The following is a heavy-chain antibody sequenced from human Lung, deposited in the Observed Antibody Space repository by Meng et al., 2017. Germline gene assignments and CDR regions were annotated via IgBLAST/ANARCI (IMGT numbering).Heavy chain of an antibody. J-gene: IGHJ5*02. CDR1: GYTFTTYT. CDR2: ISNNTGNP. CDR3: ARGGDFDP. V-gene: IGHV7-4-1*02. Sequence: QVQPGQSGSELKKPGASVKVSCKASGYTFTTYTKNWVRQAHGRGLEWMGWISNNTGNPTYVPGFTGRFVFSLDTSVSTAYLQISSLEAADTAVYYCARGGDFDPWGQGTLVTVSS. D-gene: IGHD2/OR15-2a*01.